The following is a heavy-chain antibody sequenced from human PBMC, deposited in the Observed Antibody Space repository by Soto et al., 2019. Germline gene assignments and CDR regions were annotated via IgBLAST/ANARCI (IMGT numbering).Heavy chain of an antibody. Sequence: EVQVLESGGGLVQPGGSLRLSCAASGFSFSSYAMSWVRQAPGKGLEWVSSIHGSAAGTYYADPVKGRFTISRDNSKNTLWLQMNSLRAEDTALYYCAKDYYFDSWGQGTLVTVSS. CDR1: GFSFSSYA. CDR2: IHGSAAGT. V-gene: IGHV3-23*01. J-gene: IGHJ4*02. CDR3: AKDYYFDS.